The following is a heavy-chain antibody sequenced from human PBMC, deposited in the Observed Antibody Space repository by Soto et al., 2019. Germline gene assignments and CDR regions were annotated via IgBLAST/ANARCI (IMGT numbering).Heavy chain of an antibody. CDR3: AKATATGGGAFDI. D-gene: IGHD2-8*02. J-gene: IGHJ3*02. V-gene: IGHV3-23*01. CDR1: GFICTSYD. Sequence: EVQMLESGGGLVQPGGSPRLSCAASGFICTSYDMSWVRQTPGKGLEWVSTILVSDSTHYEDSVRGRFTLSRDRSKNTVYLQMNSLTAGDTAVYYCAKATATGGGAFDICGQGTMVTVSS. CDR2: ILVSDST.